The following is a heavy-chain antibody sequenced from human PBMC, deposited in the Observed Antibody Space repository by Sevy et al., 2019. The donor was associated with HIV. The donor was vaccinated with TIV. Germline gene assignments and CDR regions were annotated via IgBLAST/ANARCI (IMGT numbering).Heavy chain of an antibody. CDR2: ISSSSSYI. J-gene: IGHJ3*02. CDR3: ARGRPYSNSPDAFDI. CDR1: GFTFSSYS. D-gene: IGHD4-4*01. Sequence: GGSLRLSCAASGFTFSSYSMNWVRQAPGKGLEWVSSISSSSSYIYYADSVKGRFTISRDNAKNSLYLQMSSLRAEDTAVYYCARGRPYSNSPDAFDIWGQGTMVTVSS. V-gene: IGHV3-21*01.